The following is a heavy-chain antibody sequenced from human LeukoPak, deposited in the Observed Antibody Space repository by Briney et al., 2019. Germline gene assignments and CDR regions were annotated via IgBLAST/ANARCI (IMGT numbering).Heavy chain of an antibody. D-gene: IGHD3-22*01. CDR2: INPNSGGT. J-gene: IGHJ3*02. CDR1: GYTLTAYY. Sequence: GASVKVSCKASGYTLTAYYLHWVRQAPGQGLEWMGRINPNSGGTTYAQKFQGRVTMTRDTSIGTAYMELSSLRSEDTAVYYCARPYYESSGLYVDAFDIWGQGTMVTVSS. V-gene: IGHV1-2*06. CDR3: ARPYYESSGLYVDAFDI.